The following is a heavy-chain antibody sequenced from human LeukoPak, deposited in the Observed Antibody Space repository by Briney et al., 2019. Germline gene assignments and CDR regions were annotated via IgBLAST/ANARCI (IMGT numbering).Heavy chain of an antibody. V-gene: IGHV4-38-2*01. J-gene: IGHJ4*02. D-gene: IGHD2-8*02. Sequence: SETLSLTCAVSGYSISSGYYWGWIRQPPGKGLEWIGSIYDSGSTYYNPSLNSRTTISVKTSKNLFSLELSSVTAADTAVYYCARGDTGQNFDYWGQGPLVTVSS. CDR3: ARGDTGQNFDY. CDR2: IYDSGST. CDR1: GYSISSGYY.